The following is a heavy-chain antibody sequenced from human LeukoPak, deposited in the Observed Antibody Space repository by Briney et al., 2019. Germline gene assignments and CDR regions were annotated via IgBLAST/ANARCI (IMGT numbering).Heavy chain of an antibody. CDR2: INPNSGET. CDR3: ARDPMNSYFDY. V-gene: IGHV1-2*02. J-gene: IGHJ4*02. Sequence: SVKVSCMACVYTFTGYYVHWVRQAAAQGLEWMGWINPNSGETNYAQNFQGRVTMTRDTSISTAYMELSRLRSDDTAGYYCARDPMNSYFDYWGQGTLVTVSS. CDR1: VYTFTGYY.